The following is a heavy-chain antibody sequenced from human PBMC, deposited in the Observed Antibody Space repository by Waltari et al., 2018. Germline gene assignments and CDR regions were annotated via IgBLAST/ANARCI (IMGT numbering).Heavy chain of an antibody. CDR1: GGSIRSYY. CDR2: IYYSGST. J-gene: IGHJ5*02. D-gene: IGHD6-13*01. CDR3: ARGDSSSWLGSNWFDP. Sequence: QVQLQESGPGLVKPSETLSLTCTVSGGSIRSYYWSWIRPPPGKGLEWIGYIYYSGSTNYNPSLKSRVTISVDTSKNQFSLKLSSVTAADTAVYYCARGDSSSWLGSNWFDPWGQGTLVTVSS. V-gene: IGHV4-59*01.